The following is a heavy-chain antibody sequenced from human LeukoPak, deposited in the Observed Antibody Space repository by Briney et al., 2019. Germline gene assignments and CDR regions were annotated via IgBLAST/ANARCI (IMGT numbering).Heavy chain of an antibody. D-gene: IGHD3-16*01. J-gene: IGHJ4*02. Sequence: PSETLSLTCTVSGGSVSNFYWSWIRQPPGKALEWIGYMFDSGGTNYNPSLKSRVTISIDTSRNQISLKLTSVTTADTAVYYCTRGAGWLIDYWGQGILVTVSS. CDR2: MFDSGGT. V-gene: IGHV4-59*02. CDR3: TRGAGWLIDY. CDR1: GGSVSNFY.